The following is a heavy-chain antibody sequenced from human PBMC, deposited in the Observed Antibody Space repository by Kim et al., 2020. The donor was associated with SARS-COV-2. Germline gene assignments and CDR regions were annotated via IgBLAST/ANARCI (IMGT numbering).Heavy chain of an antibody. CDR2: ISAYNGNT. Sequence: ASVKVSCKASGYTFTSYGISWVRQAPGQGLEWMGRISAYNGNTNYAQKPQGRVTMTTDTSTSKAYMELRGLRSDDTAVYYCAREWAVTTGNWFDPWGQGTLVTVSS. V-gene: IGHV1-18*04. D-gene: IGHD4-17*01. CDR3: AREWAVTTGNWFDP. J-gene: IGHJ5*02. CDR1: GYTFTSYG.